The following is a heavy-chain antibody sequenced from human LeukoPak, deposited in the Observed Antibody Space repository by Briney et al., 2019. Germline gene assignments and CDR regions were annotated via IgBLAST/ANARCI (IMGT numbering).Heavy chain of an antibody. J-gene: IGHJ1*01. CDR2: IKSKTDGGTT. CDR3: TTDNVLMVYATPREYFQH. D-gene: IGHD2-8*01. V-gene: IGHV3-15*01. CDR1: GFTFSNAW. Sequence: GGSLRLSCAASGFTFSNAWMSWVRQAPGKGLEWVGRIKSKTDGGTTDYAALVKGRFTISRDDSKNTLYLQMNSLKTEDTAVYYCTTDNVLMVYATPREYFQHWGQGTLVTVSS.